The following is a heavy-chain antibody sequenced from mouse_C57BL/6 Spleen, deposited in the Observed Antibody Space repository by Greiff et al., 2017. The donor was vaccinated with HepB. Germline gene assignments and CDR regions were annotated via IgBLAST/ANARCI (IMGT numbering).Heavy chain of an antibody. CDR3: ARYITGSKGYFDV. CDR1: GFTFTDYY. CDR2: IRNKANGYTT. V-gene: IGHV7-3*01. D-gene: IGHD1-1*01. Sequence: EVQGVESGGGLVQPGGSLSLSCAASGFTFTDYYMSWVRQPPGKALEWLGFIRNKANGYTTEYSASVKGRFTISRDNSQSILYLQMNALRAEDSATYYCARYITGSKGYFDVWGTGTTVTVSS. J-gene: IGHJ1*03.